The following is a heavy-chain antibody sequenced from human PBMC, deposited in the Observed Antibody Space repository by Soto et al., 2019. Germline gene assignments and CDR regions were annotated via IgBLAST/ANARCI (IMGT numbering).Heavy chain of an antibody. Sequence: QVQLVQSGAEVKKPGSSVKVSCKASGGTFSSYTISWVRQAPGQGLEWMGRIIPILGIANYAQKFQGRVTITADKSPSTAYMELSSLGSEDTAVYYCARDYAGSIWPYYYYGMDVWGQGTTVTVSS. D-gene: IGHD6-13*01. CDR2: IIPILGIA. J-gene: IGHJ6*02. CDR1: GGTFSSYT. CDR3: ARDYAGSIWPYYYYGMDV. V-gene: IGHV1-69*08.